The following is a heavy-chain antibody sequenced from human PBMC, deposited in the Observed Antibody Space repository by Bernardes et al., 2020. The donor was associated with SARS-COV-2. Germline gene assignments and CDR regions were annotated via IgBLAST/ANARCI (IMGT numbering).Heavy chain of an antibody. V-gene: IGHV1-2*02. CDR2: INPNIGAT. J-gene: IGHJ4*02. Sequence: ASVKVSCKASGYTFTGFYIHWVRQAPGQGPEWMGWINPNIGATYYAQKFKGRITLTSDTSIRTAYMELSSLRSDDTAVYYCARDPPATGWLQLRADYWGQGTLVTVSS. D-gene: IGHD5-12*01. CDR3: ARDPPATGWLQLRADY. CDR1: GYTFTGFY.